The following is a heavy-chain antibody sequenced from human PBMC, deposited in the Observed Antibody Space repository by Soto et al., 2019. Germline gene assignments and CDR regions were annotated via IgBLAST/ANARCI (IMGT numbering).Heavy chain of an antibody. Sequence: QVQLQESGPGLVKPSETLSLTCVVSGYPISSGYYWGWIRQPPGNGLEWIGSIYHSGSTWSKSSLKSRVTISLDTSRNQFSLKLSSVTAADTAVYYCARATYVYGMDVWGPGTTVTVSS. CDR2: IYHSGST. D-gene: IGHD2-8*01. CDR3: ARATYVYGMDV. J-gene: IGHJ6*02. V-gene: IGHV4-38-2*01. CDR1: GYPISSGYY.